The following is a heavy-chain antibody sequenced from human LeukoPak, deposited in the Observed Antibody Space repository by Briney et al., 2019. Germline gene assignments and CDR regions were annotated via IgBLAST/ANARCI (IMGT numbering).Heavy chain of an antibody. CDR3: ARRQYAENAFDI. J-gene: IGHJ3*02. CDR1: GGSISNYY. Sequence: SETLSLTCTVSGGSISNYYWSWIRQPPGKGLEWIGYIYYSGSTNYNPSLKSRVTISVDTSKNQFSLKLSSVTAADTAVYYCARRQYAENAFDIWGQGTMVTVSS. CDR2: IYYSGST. V-gene: IGHV4-59*08. D-gene: IGHD2-2*01.